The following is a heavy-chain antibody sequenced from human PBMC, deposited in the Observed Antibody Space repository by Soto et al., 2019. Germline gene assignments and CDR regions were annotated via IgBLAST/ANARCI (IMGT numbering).Heavy chain of an antibody. D-gene: IGHD4-17*01. CDR3: ARIYGGNSGMDV. V-gene: IGHV5-10-1*01. CDR2: IDPSDSYT. CDR1: GYSFTSYW. Sequence: EVQLVQSGAEVKKPGESLRISCKGSGYSFTSYWVTWVRQMPGKGLEWMGRIDPSDSYTNYNPPFQGHVTISVDKSISTAYLQWSSLKASDTAMYYCARIYGGNSGMDVWGQGTTVTVSS. J-gene: IGHJ6*02.